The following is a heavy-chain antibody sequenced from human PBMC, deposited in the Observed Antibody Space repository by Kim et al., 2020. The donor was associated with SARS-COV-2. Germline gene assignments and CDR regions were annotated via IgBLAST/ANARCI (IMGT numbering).Heavy chain of an antibody. V-gene: IGHV4-59*01. CDR2: IYYSGST. Sequence: SETLSLTCTVSGGSISSYYWSWIRQPPGKGLEWIGYIYYSGSTNYNPSLKSRVTISVDTSKNQFSLKLSSVTAADTAGYCCARDSDTAMVGYYGMDVWGQGTTVTVSS. CDR3: ARDSDTAMVGYYGMDV. D-gene: IGHD5-18*01. J-gene: IGHJ6*02. CDR1: GGSISSYY.